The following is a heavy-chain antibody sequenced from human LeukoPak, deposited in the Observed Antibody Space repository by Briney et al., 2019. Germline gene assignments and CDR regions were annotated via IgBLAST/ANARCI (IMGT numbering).Heavy chain of an antibody. CDR1: GFTFDDYA. D-gene: IGHD2-21*02. J-gene: IGHJ4*02. CDR3: AKSHIVVVTAMAFDY. V-gene: IGHV3-9*01. CDR2: ISWNSGSI. Sequence: GGSLRLSCAASGFTFDDYAMHWVRQAPGKGLEWVSGISWNSGSIGYADSVKGRFTISRDNAKNSLYLQMNSLRAEDTALYYCAKSHIVVVTAMAFDYWGQGTLVTVSS.